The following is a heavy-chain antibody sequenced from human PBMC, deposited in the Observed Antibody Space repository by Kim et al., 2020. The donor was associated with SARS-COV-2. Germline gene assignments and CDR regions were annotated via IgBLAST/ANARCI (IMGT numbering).Heavy chain of an antibody. D-gene: IGHD3-9*01. CDR2: IYYSGST. CDR3: ARDQKYYDILTGYYNYYYGMDV. V-gene: IGHV4-59*01. CDR1: GGSISSYY. Sequence: SETLSLTCTVSGGSISSYYWSWIRQPPGKGLEWIGYIYYSGSTNYNPSLKSRVTISVDTSKNQFSLKLSSVTAADTAVYYCARDQKYYDILTGYYNYYYGMDVSGARTTVTVSS. J-gene: IGHJ6*02.